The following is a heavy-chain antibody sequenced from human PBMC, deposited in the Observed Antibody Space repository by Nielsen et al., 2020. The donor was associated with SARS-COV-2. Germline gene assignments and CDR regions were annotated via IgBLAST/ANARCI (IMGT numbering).Heavy chain of an antibody. CDR3: ARARGVFHFLDSLSNFEF. Sequence: GESLKISCAASGFTFSSYWMHWVRQAPGKGLVWVSRINSDGSSTSYADSVKGRFTVSRDYTKNTLYLQMDSLRAEDSAMYFCARARGVFHFLDSLSNFEFWGQGTLVTVSS. CDR1: GFTFSSYW. D-gene: IGHD3-3*01. CDR2: INSDGSST. J-gene: IGHJ4*02. V-gene: IGHV3-74*01.